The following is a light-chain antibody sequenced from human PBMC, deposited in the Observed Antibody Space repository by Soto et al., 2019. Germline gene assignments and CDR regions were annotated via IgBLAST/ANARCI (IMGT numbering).Light chain of an antibody. CDR3: ETWDSNTYV. CDR1: SGHSSYI. CDR2: LEGSGSY. Sequence: QPVLTQSSSASASLGSSVSLTCTLSSGHSSYIIAWHQQQPGKAPRYLMKLEGSGSYNKGSGVPDRFPGSSSGADRYLTISNLQFEDEADYYCETWDSNTYVFGTGTKLTVL. V-gene: IGLV4-60*02. J-gene: IGLJ1*01.